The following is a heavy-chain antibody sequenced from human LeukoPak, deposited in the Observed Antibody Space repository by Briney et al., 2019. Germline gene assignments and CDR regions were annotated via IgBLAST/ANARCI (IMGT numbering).Heavy chain of an antibody. CDR2: IYYSGST. CDR1: GGSISSYY. V-gene: IGHV4-59*01. CDR3: AKHDYSNYVFDY. J-gene: IGHJ4*02. Sequence: NPSETLSLTCTVSGGSISSYYWSWIRQPPGKGLEWIGYIYYSGSTNYNPSLKRRVTISLDTSKNQFSLKLSSVTAADTAVYYCAKHDYSNYVFDYWGQGTLVTVSS. D-gene: IGHD4-11*01.